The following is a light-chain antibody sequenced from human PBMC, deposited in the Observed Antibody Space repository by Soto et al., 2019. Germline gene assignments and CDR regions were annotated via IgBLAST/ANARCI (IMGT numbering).Light chain of an antibody. Sequence: EIVMTQSPATLSVSPGERATLSCRASQSVSSNLAWYQQKPGQAPRLLIYGASTGATGIPARFSGSGSGTEFTLTISSLQSEDFAVYYCQQYNNWPYTFGRGTKLEIK. V-gene: IGKV3-15*01. CDR3: QQYNNWPYT. CDR2: GAS. J-gene: IGKJ2*01. CDR1: QSVSSN.